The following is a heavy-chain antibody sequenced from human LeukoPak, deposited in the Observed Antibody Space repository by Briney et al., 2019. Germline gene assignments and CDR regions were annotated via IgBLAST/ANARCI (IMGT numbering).Heavy chain of an antibody. CDR2: ISGSGGST. CDR1: GFTFSSYA. Sequence: GGSLRFSCAASGFTFSSYAMSWVRQAPGKGLEGVSAISGSGGSTYYADSVKGRFTISRDNSKNTLYLQMNSLRAEDTAVYYCAKDRALMVQGVIPVWGQGTLVTVSS. V-gene: IGHV3-23*01. CDR3: AKDRALMVQGVIPV. J-gene: IGHJ4*02. D-gene: IGHD3-10*01.